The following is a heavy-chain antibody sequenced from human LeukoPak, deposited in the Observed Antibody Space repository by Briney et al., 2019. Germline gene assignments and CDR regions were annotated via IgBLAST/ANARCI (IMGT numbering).Heavy chain of an antibody. J-gene: IGHJ5*02. CDR3: GGCITMVRGVDPNWFDP. CDR2: IGTAGDT. Sequence: GGSLRLSCAACGFTFSSYDMHWVRQATGKGLEGVSAIGTAGDTHYPGSVKGQFTISRENAKNSLYLQMNSLRAGDTAVYLGGGCITMVRGVDPNWFDPWGQGTLVTVSS. V-gene: IGHV3-13*03. CDR1: GFTFSSYD. D-gene: IGHD3-10*01.